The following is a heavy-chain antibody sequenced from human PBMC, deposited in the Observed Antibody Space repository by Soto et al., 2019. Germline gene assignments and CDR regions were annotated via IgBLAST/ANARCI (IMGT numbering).Heavy chain of an antibody. Sequence: PGGSLRLSCTASGFTFGDYAMSWVRQAPGKGLEWVGFIRSKTYGGTTEYAASVKGRFTISRDDSKSIAYLQMNSLKTEDTAVYYCTTNSYDYWGQGTLVTVYS. V-gene: IGHV3-49*04. D-gene: IGHD3-10*01. J-gene: IGHJ4*02. CDR1: GFTFGDYA. CDR3: TTNSYDY. CDR2: IRSKTYGGTT.